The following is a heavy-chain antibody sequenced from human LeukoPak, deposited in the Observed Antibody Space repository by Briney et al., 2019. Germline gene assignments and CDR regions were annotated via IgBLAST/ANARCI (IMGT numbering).Heavy chain of an antibody. J-gene: IGHJ6*02. CDR2: VSGSGSST. D-gene: IGHD3-9*01. Sequence: GGSLRLSCAASGFTFSSYAMSWVRQAPGKGLEWVSVVSGSGSSTYYADSVKGRFTISRDNSKNTLYLQMNSLRAEDTAVYFCAKAQRTIRQYFYDGMDVWGQGATVTVPS. CDR3: AKAQRTIRQYFYDGMDV. CDR1: GFTFSSYA. V-gene: IGHV3-23*01.